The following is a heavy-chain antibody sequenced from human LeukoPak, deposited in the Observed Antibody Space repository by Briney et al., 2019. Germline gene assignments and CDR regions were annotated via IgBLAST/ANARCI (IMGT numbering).Heavy chain of an antibody. CDR1: GGTFSSYA. J-gene: IGHJ4*02. CDR3: ARTPERIYYDSSGYQYYFDY. Sequence: ASVKVSCKASGGTFSSYAISWVRQAPGQGLEWMGGIIPIFGTANYALKFQGRVTITRNTSISTAYMELSSLRSEDTAVYYCARTPERIYYDSSGYQYYFDYWGQGTLVTVSS. V-gene: IGHV1-69*05. CDR2: IIPIFGTA. D-gene: IGHD3-22*01.